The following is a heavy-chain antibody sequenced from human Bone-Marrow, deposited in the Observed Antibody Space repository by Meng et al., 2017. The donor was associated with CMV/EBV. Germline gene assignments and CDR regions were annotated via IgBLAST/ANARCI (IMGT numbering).Heavy chain of an antibody. V-gene: IGHV3-52*01. D-gene: IGHD6-6*01. J-gene: IGHJ5*02. Sequence: GESLKIACAASGFTFSSSWMHWVCQAPEKGLEWVADIKCDGSEKYYVDSVKGRLTISRDNAKNSLYLQVNSLRAEDMTVYYCARDLPGRGIAALYNWFDPWGQGTLVTVSS. CDR1: GFTFSSSW. CDR3: ARDLPGRGIAALYNWFDP. CDR2: IKCDGSEK.